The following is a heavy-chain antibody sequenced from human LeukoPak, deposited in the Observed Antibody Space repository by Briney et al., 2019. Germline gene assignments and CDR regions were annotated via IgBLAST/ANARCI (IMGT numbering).Heavy chain of an antibody. V-gene: IGHV4-59*08. Sequence: SETLSLTCTVSGGSISSYYWSWIRQPPGKGLEWIGYIYYSGSTNYNPSLKSRVTISVDASKNPFSLKLSSVTAADTAVYYCARLDEDDYSLDYWGQGTLVTVSS. CDR1: GGSISSYY. J-gene: IGHJ4*02. CDR3: ARLDEDDYSLDY. CDR2: IYYSGST. D-gene: IGHD4-4*01.